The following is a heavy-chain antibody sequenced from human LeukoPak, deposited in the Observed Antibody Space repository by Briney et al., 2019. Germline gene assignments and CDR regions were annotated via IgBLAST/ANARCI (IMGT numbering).Heavy chain of an antibody. J-gene: IGHJ4*02. Sequence: GGSLRLSRAASGFTVITNDMTWIRQAPGKGLEWVSVLYSDGNTKYADSVQGRFTISRDNSKNTLYLEMNSLSPDDTAVYYCARGVEPLAANTLAYWGQGTLVTVSS. CDR1: GFTVITND. V-gene: IGHV3-53*01. D-gene: IGHD1-14*01. CDR2: LYSDGNT. CDR3: ARGVEPLAANTLAY.